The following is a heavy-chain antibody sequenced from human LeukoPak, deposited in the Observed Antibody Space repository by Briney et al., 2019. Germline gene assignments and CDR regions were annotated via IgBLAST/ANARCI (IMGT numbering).Heavy chain of an antibody. Sequence: ASVKVSYKASGYSFIGYYIHWVRQAPGQGLEWMGWINPNSGGTSSAQKFQGRVTMTRDTSITTVYMEVNWLTSDDTAIYYCARADRLDGGPYLIGPWGQGTLVTVSS. V-gene: IGHV1-2*02. J-gene: IGHJ5*02. CDR1: GYSFIGYY. CDR3: ARADRLDGGPYLIGP. D-gene: IGHD2-21*01. CDR2: INPNSGGT.